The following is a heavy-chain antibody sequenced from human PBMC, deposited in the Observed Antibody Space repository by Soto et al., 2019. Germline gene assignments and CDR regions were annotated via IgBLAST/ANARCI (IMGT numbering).Heavy chain of an antibody. Sequence: GGSLRLSCAASGFTFSSYSMNWVRQAPGKGPEWVSSISSSSSYIYYADSVKGRFTISRDNAKNSLYLQMNSLRAEDTAVYYCAREGVQHGSGPYYYYGMDVWGQGTTVTVSS. CDR3: AREGVQHGSGPYYYYGMDV. V-gene: IGHV3-21*01. D-gene: IGHD3-10*01. CDR1: GFTFSSYS. CDR2: ISSSSSYI. J-gene: IGHJ6*02.